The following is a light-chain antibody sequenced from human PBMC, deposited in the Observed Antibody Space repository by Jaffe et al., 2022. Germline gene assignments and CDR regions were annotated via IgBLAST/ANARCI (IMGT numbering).Light chain of an antibody. J-gene: IGKJ2*01. CDR3: QQSSSSLQPYT. CDR1: QSIGTH. V-gene: IGKV1-39*01. CDR2: AGS. Sequence: DIQMTQSPSSLSASVGDTVTITCRASQSIGTHLNWYQQRQEKVPRLLIYAGSRFRIGVPSRFSGSGSGTNFTLTISSLQLEDFATYFCQQSSSSLQPYTFGQGTKLDIK.